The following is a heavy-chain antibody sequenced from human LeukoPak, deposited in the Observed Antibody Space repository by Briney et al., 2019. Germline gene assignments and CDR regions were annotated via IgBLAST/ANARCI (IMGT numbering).Heavy chain of an antibody. Sequence: SETLSLTCTVSGGSISSSSYYWGWIRQPPGKGLEWIGSIYYSGSTYYNPSLKSRVTISVDTSKNQFSLKLSSVTAADTAVYYCARIETGYSSGWFDYWGQGTLVTVSS. J-gene: IGHJ4*02. CDR2: IYYSGST. D-gene: IGHD6-19*01. CDR1: GGSISSSSYY. CDR3: ARIETGYSSGWFDY. V-gene: IGHV4-39*07.